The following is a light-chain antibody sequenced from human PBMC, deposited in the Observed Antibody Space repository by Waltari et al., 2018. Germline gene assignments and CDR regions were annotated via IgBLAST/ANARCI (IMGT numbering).Light chain of an antibody. CDR2: YTN. CDR3: QQGSIIPFT. Sequence: IQMSQSPSSLSASVGDRVTITCRASQDINSFLNWYQQKPGKVPKLLIYYTNTLASGVPSRFSGSGSGTEFTLTINSLRPEDFTAYYCQQGSIIPFTFGPGTKLDIK. J-gene: IGKJ3*01. CDR1: QDINSF. V-gene: IGKV1-13*02.